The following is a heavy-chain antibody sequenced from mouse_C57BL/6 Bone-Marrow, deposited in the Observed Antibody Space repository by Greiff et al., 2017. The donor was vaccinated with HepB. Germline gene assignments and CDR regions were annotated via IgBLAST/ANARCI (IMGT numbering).Heavy chain of an antibody. V-gene: IGHV5-17*01. J-gene: IGHJ3*01. CDR1: GFTFSDYG. Sequence: DVKLVESGGGLVKPGGSLKLSCAASGFTFSDYGMHWVRQAPEKGLEWVAYISSGSSTIYYADTVKGRFAISRDNAKNTLFLQMTSLRSEDTAMYYCARPGFAYWGQGTLVTVSA. CDR3: ARPGFAY. CDR2: ISSGSSTI.